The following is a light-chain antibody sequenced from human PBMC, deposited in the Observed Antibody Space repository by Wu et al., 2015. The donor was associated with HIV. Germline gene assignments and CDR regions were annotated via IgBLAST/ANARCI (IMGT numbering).Light chain of an antibody. CDR3: QQSYNTPFT. J-gene: IGKJ3*01. V-gene: IGKV1-39*01. CDR2: DAS. Sequence: DIQMTQSPSSLSASVGDRVTITCRASQTISIYLNWYHQKPGKAPKLLIYDASSLQSGVPSRFSGSGSGTDFTLTISSLQPEDFATYYCQQSYNTPFTFGPGTKADIK. CDR1: QTISIY.